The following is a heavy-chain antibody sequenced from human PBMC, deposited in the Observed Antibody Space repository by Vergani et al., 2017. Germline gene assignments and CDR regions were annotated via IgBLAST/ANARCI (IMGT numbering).Heavy chain of an antibody. CDR1: GFTVSSNY. CDR2: IYSGGST. Sequence: VQLVESGGGVVQPGRSLRLSCAASGFTVSSNYMSWVRQAPGKGLEWVSVIYSGGSTYYADSVKGRFTISRDNSKNTLYLQMNSLRAEDTAVYYCASGRRTLGFDYWGQGTLVTVSS. CDR3: ASGRRTLGFDY. D-gene: IGHD1-26*01. J-gene: IGHJ4*02. V-gene: IGHV3-66*02.